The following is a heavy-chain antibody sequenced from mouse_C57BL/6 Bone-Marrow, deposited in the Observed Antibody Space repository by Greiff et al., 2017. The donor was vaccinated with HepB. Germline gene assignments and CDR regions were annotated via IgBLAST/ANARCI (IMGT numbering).Heavy chain of an antibody. CDR2: INPNNGGT. Sequence: VQLQQSGPELVKPGASVKISCKASGYTFTDYYMNWVKQSHGKSLEWIGDINPNNGGTSYNQKFKGKATLTVDKSSSTAYMELRSLTSEDSAVYYCAREGTVVAPEGYAMDYWGQGTSVTVSS. D-gene: IGHD1-1*01. V-gene: IGHV1-26*01. CDR3: AREGTVVAPEGYAMDY. J-gene: IGHJ4*01. CDR1: GYTFTDYY.